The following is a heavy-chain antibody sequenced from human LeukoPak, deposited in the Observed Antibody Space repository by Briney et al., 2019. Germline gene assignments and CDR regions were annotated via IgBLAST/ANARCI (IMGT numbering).Heavy chain of an antibody. V-gene: IGHV3-23*01. CDR2: ISGTGGRT. CDR3: AKALLLFSSDYFDY. Sequence: GGSLRLSCAASRFTFRNYAMSWVRQAPGQGLEWVSAISGTGGRTYYADSLNGRFTISRDNSKNTLYLQMNSLRAEDTAVYYCAKALLLFSSDYFDYWGQRTLVTVSS. D-gene: IGHD3-10*01. J-gene: IGHJ4*02. CDR1: RFTFRNYA.